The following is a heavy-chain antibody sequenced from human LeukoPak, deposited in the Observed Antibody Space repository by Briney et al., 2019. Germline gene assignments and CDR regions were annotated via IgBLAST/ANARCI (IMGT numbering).Heavy chain of an antibody. Sequence: PGGSLRLSCAASGFTFSSYWMSWVRQAPGKGLEWVSSISSTSTYIYYTDSVRGRFTVSRDNAKNSVYLQMNSLRAEDSAVYYCARNSYSTWRLDYWGQGTPVTVSS. D-gene: IGHD2/OR15-2a*01. CDR1: GFTFSSYW. CDR2: ISSTSTYI. CDR3: ARNSYSTWRLDY. V-gene: IGHV3-21*01. J-gene: IGHJ4*02.